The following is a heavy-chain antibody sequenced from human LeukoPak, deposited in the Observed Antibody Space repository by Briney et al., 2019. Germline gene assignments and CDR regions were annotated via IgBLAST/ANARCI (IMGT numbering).Heavy chain of an antibody. J-gene: IGHJ4*02. CDR1: GFTFSSYW. CDR3: ARVATIRWPRMIDY. CDR2: IKQDGSEK. V-gene: IGHV3-7*01. D-gene: IGHD5-12*01. Sequence: GGSLRLSCAASGFTFSSYWMSWVRQAPGKGLEWVANIKQDGSEKYYVDSVKGRFTISRDNAKNSLYLQMNSLRAEDTAVYYCARVATIRWPRMIDYWGQGTLVTVSS.